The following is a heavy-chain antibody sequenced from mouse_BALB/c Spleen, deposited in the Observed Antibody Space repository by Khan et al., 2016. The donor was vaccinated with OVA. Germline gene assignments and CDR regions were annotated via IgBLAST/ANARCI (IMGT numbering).Heavy chain of an antibody. V-gene: IGHV1-18*01. D-gene: IGHD1-1*01. CDR1: GYIFTDYT. J-gene: IGHJ2*01. Sequence: EVQLQQSGPELVKPGASVKISCKASGYIFTDYTMDWVKQSQGKSLEWIGDINPNNGDTFYNQKFKGKATLTVDKSSSTAFMELRSLTSEDTAVYYGARTGYGSLAYWGQGTTLTVSS. CDR2: INPNNGDT. CDR3: ARTGYGSLAY.